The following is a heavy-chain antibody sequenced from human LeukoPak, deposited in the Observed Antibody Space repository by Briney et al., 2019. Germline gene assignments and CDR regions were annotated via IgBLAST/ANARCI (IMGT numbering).Heavy chain of an antibody. J-gene: IGHJ6*02. CDR3: ARGAAAVYYYGMDV. V-gene: IGHV3-20*04. D-gene: IGHD6-13*01. CDR1: GFTFDDYG. CDR2: INWNGGST. Sequence: GGSLRLSCAASGFTFDDYGTSWVRQAPGKGLEWVSGINWNGGSTGYADSVKGRFTISRDNAKNSLYLQMNSLRAEDTALYYCARGAAAVYYYGMDVWGQGTTVTVSS.